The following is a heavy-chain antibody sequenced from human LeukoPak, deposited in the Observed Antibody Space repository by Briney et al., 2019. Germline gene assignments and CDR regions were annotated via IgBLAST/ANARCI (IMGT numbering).Heavy chain of an antibody. J-gene: IGHJ2*01. Sequence: GGSLRFSCAASGFTFSSYEMNWVRQAPGKGLEWVSYISSSDTTIYYVDSVKGRFTISRDNAKNSLYLQMNSLRAEDTAVYYCARGRSGYDSYYWYFDLWGRGTLVTVSS. CDR1: GFTFSSYE. D-gene: IGHD5-12*01. CDR2: ISSSDTTI. CDR3: ARGRSGYDSYYWYFDL. V-gene: IGHV3-48*03.